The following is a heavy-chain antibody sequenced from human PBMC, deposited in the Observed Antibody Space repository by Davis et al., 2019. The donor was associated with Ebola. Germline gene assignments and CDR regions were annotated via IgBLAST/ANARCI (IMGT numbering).Heavy chain of an antibody. CDR1: GFTFSSYG. J-gene: IGHJ2*01. V-gene: IGHV3-30*03. CDR3: AREGRGPNWYFDL. Sequence: GESLKISCAASGFTFSSYGMHWVRQAPGKGLEWVAVISYDGSNKYYADSVKGRFTISRDNAKNSLYLQMNSLRAEDTAVYYCAREGRGPNWYFDLWGRGTLVTVSS. CDR2: ISYDGSNK. D-gene: IGHD3-10*01.